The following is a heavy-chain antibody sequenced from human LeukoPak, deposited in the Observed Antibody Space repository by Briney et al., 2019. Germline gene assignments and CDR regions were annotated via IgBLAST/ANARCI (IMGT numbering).Heavy chain of an antibody. V-gene: IGHV4-59*05. Sequence: SETLSLTCTVSGGSISSYYWSWIRQPPGKGLEWIGSIYYSGSTYYNPSLKSRVTISVDTSKNQFSLKLSSVTAADTAVYYCARHYYGDYVFDYWGQGTLVTVSS. CDR1: GGSISSYY. D-gene: IGHD4-17*01. CDR2: IYYSGST. J-gene: IGHJ4*02. CDR3: ARHYYGDYVFDY.